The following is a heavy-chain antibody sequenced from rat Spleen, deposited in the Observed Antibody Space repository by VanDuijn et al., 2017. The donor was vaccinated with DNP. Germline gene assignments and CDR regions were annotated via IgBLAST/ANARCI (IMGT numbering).Heavy chain of an antibody. V-gene: IGHV5S13*01. D-gene: IGHD5-1*01. J-gene: IGHJ2*01. CDR1: GLTFSNYG. CDR2: ISYDGGST. CDR3: ATSLTGRA. Sequence: EVQLVESGGGLVQPGRSLKLSCAASGLTFSNYGMAWVRQAPKKGLEWVATISYDGGSTFYRDSVKGRFTISRDNAKNTQYLQMDSLRSEDTATYYCATSLTGRAWGQGVMVTVSS.